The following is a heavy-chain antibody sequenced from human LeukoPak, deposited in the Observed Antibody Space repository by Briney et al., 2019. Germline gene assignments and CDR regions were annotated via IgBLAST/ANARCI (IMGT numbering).Heavy chain of an antibody. J-gene: IGHJ4*02. D-gene: IGHD2-21*02. CDR1: GGSISSTNW. Sequence: PSETLSLTCGVSGGSISSTNWWTWVRQPPGEGLEWIGEVELSGRTHYNPSLKSRVTISVDTSKNQFSLKLNSVTAADTAVYHCAGLVVGTATIDYWGQGTLVTVSS. CDR3: AGLVVGTATIDY. V-gene: IGHV4-4*02. CDR2: VELSGRT.